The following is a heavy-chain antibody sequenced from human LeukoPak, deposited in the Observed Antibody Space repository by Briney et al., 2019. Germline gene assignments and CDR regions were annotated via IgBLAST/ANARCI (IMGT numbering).Heavy chain of an antibody. CDR2: ISSNGATT. CDR3: ARAHRGGSNAFDI. J-gene: IGHJ3*02. D-gene: IGHD2-15*01. Sequence: GGSLRLSCSASGFTFNRFYLHWVRQAPGKGLEFVSHISSNGATTYYADSVKGRFTISRDNSKNTLYLQMSSLRADDTAVYYCARAHRGGSNAFDIWGQGTMVTVSS. V-gene: IGHV3-64D*06. CDR1: GFTFNRFY.